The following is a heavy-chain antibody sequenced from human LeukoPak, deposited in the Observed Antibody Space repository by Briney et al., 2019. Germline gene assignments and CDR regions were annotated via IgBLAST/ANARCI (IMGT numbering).Heavy chain of an antibody. Sequence: GGSLRLSFSTSGFSFTTYGMHWGRQAPGKGLEWVAFISYDGGKRYFADSVKGRFSISRDNSASALFLDMDSLRTEDTAVYFCAKGLRWFGNFYFNFFDHWGQGILVTVSS. J-gene: IGHJ4*02. D-gene: IGHD3-10*01. CDR2: ISYDGGKR. CDR3: AKGLRWFGNFYFNFFDH. CDR1: GFSFTTYG. V-gene: IGHV3-30*18.